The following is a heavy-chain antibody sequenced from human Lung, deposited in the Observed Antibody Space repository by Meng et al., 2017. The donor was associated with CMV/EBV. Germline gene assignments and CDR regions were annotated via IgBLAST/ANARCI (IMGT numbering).Heavy chain of an antibody. D-gene: IGHD2-15*01. Sequence: GGSXRLXCAASGFTFSSYSMNWVRQAPGKGLEWVSSISSSSSYIYYADSVKGRFTISRDNAKNSLYLQMNSLRAEDTALYFCVRGSGREWFDPWGQGTLVTVSS. CDR3: VRGSGREWFDP. CDR1: GFTFSSYS. V-gene: IGHV3-21*01. CDR2: ISSSSSYI. J-gene: IGHJ5*02.